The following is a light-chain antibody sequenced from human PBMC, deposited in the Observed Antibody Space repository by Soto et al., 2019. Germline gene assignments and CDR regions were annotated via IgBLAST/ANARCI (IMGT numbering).Light chain of an antibody. CDR1: RGIGNS. J-gene: IGKJ4*01. V-gene: IGKV1-13*02. Sequence: AIQLTQSPSSLSATVGDTVTITCRASRGIGNSVAWYQQKPGSPPRLLISDVSTLETGVPSRFSGSESGTSFTLTMSSLQPEDFGTYFCQQFTTSPLIFGGGTKLEI. CDR2: DVS. CDR3: QQFTTSPLI.